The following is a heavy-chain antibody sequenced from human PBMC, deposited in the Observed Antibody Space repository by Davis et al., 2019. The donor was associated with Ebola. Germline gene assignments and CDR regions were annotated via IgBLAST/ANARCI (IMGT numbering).Heavy chain of an antibody. D-gene: IGHD2/OR15-2a*01. Sequence: ASVKVSCKASGYTFTHYYIHWVRQAPGQGLEWMAIFSPTGGSTTYAQKFQGRVTMTRDTSTSTVYMELRSLRSEDTAVYYCVRDVSTYYSTTPYSNWFEPWGQGTLVTVSS. V-gene: IGHV1-46*01. CDR2: FSPTGGST. CDR1: GYTFTHYY. J-gene: IGHJ5*02. CDR3: VRDVSTYYSTTPYSNWFEP.